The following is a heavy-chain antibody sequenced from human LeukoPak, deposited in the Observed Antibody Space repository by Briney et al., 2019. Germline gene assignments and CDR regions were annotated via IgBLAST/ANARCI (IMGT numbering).Heavy chain of an antibody. CDR3: ARDLGYCSSTSCPGTPTTGTSPSGAFDI. CDR1: GYTFTGYY. J-gene: IGHJ3*02. Sequence: ASVKVSCKASGYTFTGYYLHWVRQAPGQGLEWMGIINPSGGSTSYAQKFQGRVTMTRDMSTSTVYMELSSLRSEDTAVYYCARDLGYCSSTSCPGTPTTGTSPSGAFDIWGQGTMVTVSS. D-gene: IGHD2-2*01. V-gene: IGHV1-46*01. CDR2: INPSGGST.